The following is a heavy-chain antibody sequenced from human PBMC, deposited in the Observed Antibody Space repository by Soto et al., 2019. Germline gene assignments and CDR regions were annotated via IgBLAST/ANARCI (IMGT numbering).Heavy chain of an antibody. Sequence: PGGSLRLSCAASGFTFSSYAMSWVRQAPGKGLEWVSAISGSGGSTYYADSVKGRFTISRDNSKNTLYLQMNSLRAEDTAVYFCAKPQKTSDIVVVPAARYYFVYWGQGTLVTVSS. CDR3: AKPQKTSDIVVVPAARYYFVY. CDR2: ISGSGGST. J-gene: IGHJ4*02. CDR1: GFTFSSYA. V-gene: IGHV3-23*01. D-gene: IGHD2-2*01.